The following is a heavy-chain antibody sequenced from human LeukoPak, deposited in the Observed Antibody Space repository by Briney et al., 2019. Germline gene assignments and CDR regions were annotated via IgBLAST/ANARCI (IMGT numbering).Heavy chain of an antibody. D-gene: IGHD6-19*01. J-gene: IGHJ4*02. CDR3: ARLPPISGWYWTDY. Sequence: ASVTVSFKASGYTFTSYGISWVRQAPGQGLEWMGWISAYDGNTNYPQKLQGRVTMTTDTSTSTAYMELRSLRSDDTAVYYCARLPPISGWYWTDYWGQGTLVTVSS. V-gene: IGHV1-18*01. CDR2: ISAYDGNT. CDR1: GYTFTSYG.